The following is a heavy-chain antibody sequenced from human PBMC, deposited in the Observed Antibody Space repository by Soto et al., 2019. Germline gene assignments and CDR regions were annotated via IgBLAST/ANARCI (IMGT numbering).Heavy chain of an antibody. CDR3: ARTVGAAYYFDF. Sequence: SETLSLTCNVSGDSMSKYYWSWVRQPAGKGLEWIGRIWTSGSTNYNPSLKSRVTMSIDTSNKHFSLDLKSVTAADTAVYYCARTVGAAYYFDFWGQGVLVTVSS. J-gene: IGHJ4*02. CDR1: GDSMSKYY. V-gene: IGHV4-4*07. D-gene: IGHD3-16*01. CDR2: IWTSGST.